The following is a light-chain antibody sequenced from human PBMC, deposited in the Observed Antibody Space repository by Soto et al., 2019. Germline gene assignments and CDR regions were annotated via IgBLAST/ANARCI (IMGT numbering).Light chain of an antibody. CDR1: QSLLHSNGYNY. CDR2: LGS. V-gene: IGKV2-28*01. J-gene: IGKJ2*01. Sequence: DIVMTQSPLSLPVTPGEPASISCRSSQSLLHSNGYNYLDWYLQKPGQSPHLLFYLGSNRASGVPDRFSGSGSGTDFTLKINRVEAEDVGVYYCMQALQTPMFTFGQGTKLEIK. CDR3: MQALQTPMFT.